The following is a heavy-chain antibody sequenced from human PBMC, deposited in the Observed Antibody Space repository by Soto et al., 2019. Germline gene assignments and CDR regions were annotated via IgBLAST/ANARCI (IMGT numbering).Heavy chain of an antibody. Sequence: GGSLRLSCAASGFTFSSYAMHWVRQAPGKGLEWVAVISYDGSNKYYADSVKGRFTISRDNSKNTLYLQMNSLRAEDTAVYYCARDYTATGYYRIGYWAQGTLVTVSS. CDR3: ARDYTATGYYRIGY. CDR1: GFTFSSYA. V-gene: IGHV3-30-3*01. J-gene: IGHJ4*02. CDR2: ISYDGSNK. D-gene: IGHD3-9*01.